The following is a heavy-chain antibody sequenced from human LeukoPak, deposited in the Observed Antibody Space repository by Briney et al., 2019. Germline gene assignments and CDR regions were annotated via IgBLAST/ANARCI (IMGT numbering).Heavy chain of an antibody. CDR1: GFTFSSYG. CDR2: IKQDGSEK. J-gene: IGHJ6*03. D-gene: IGHD6-13*01. CDR3: AREYSSSWYGDYMDV. V-gene: IGHV3-7*01. Sequence: GGSLRLSCAASGFTFSSYGMHWVRQAPGKGLEWVANIKQDGSEKYYVDSVKGRFTISRDNAKNSLYLQMNSLRAEDTAVYYCAREYSSSWYGDYMDVWGKGTTVTVSS.